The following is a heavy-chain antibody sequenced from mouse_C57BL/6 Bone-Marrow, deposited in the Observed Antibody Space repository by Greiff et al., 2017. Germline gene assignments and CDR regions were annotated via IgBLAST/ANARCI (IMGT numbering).Heavy chain of an antibody. V-gene: IGHV5-4*01. CDR1: GFTFSSYA. CDR3: ARDYDYDGSYWYFDV. Sequence: EVQLVESGGGLVKPGGSLKLSCAASGFTFSSYAMSWVRQTPEKRLEWVATISDGGSYTYYPDNVKGRFTISRDNAKNNLYLQMSHLKSEDTAMYYCARDYDYDGSYWYFDVWGTGTTVTVSS. D-gene: IGHD2-4*01. J-gene: IGHJ1*03. CDR2: ISDGGSYT.